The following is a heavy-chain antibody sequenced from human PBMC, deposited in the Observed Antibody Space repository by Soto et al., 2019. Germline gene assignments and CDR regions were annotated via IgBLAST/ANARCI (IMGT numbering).Heavy chain of an antibody. CDR2: IIPMFGTS. Sequence: SVKVSCKVSGGSFSTYALTWVRQAPGQGLEWMGGIIPMFGTSNYAQKFQGRVTITADKATATAYMEMSSLRFDDTAVYFCEIDRTTEGFAWYFDLWGRGTPVTVYS. CDR1: GGSFSTYA. CDR3: EIDRTTEGFAWYFDL. D-gene: IGHD3-9*01. V-gene: IGHV1-69*06. J-gene: IGHJ2*01.